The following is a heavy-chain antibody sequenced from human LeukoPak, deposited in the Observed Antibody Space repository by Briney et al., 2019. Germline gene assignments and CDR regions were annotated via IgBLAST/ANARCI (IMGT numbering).Heavy chain of an antibody. V-gene: IGHV3-23*01. CDR1: GLTFSSYA. D-gene: IGHD2-2*01. J-gene: IGHJ4*02. CDR2: ISGSGGST. CDR3: AKDRDQDQPIDY. Sequence: PGRSLRLSCAASGLTFSSYAMSWVQQAPGKGLESDSAISGSGGSTYYADAVKGRFTISRDNSKNTLYLQMNSLIAEDTAVYYCAKDRDQDQPIDYWGQGTLVTVSS.